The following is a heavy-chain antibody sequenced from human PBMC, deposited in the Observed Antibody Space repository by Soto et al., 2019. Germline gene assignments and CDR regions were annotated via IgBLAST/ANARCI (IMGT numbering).Heavy chain of an antibody. J-gene: IGHJ6*02. CDR1: GYTFTSYG. D-gene: IGHD3-9*01. CDR3: ARDVLRYFDWLGLGTNYYYGMDV. V-gene: IGHV1-18*04. Sequence: ALGKVSCKASGYTFTSYGISWGGQAPGQRLEWVGWISAYNGNTNYAQKLQGRVTMTTDTSTSTAYMELRSLRSDDTAVYYCARDVLRYFDWLGLGTNYYYGMDVWGQGTTVTVSS. CDR2: ISAYNGNT.